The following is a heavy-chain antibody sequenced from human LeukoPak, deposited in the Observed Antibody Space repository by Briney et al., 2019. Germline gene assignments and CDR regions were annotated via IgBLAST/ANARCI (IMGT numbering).Heavy chain of an antibody. CDR3: ARDQVSYYDNREYAFDI. V-gene: IGHV1-2*02. Sequence: ASVKVSCKASGYTFTGYYMHWVRQAPGQGLEWMGWINPNSGGTNYAQKFQGRVTMTRDTSISTAYMELSRLRSDDTAVYYCARDQVSYYDNREYAFDIWGQGTTVTVSS. D-gene: IGHD3-22*01. CDR1: GYTFTGYY. CDR2: INPNSGGT. J-gene: IGHJ3*02.